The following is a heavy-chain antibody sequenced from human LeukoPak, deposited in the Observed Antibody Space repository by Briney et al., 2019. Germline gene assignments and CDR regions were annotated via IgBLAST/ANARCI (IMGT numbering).Heavy chain of an antibody. D-gene: IGHD6-13*01. CDR2: IKQDGSEK. CDR3: ARVISSWADYYYYGMDV. V-gene: IGHV3-7*01. J-gene: IGHJ6*02. Sequence: GGPLRLSCAASGFTFSDYYMTWLRQAPGKGLEWVANIKQDGSEKYYVDSVKGRFTISRDNAKNSLYLQMNSLRAEDTAVYYCARVISSWADYYYYGMDVWGQGTTVTVSS. CDR1: GFTFSDYY.